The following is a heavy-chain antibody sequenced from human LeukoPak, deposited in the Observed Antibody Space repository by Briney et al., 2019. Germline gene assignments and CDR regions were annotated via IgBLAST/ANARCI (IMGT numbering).Heavy chain of an antibody. CDR2: ISYDGSNK. V-gene: IGHV3-30-3*01. Sequence: GGSLRLSCAACGFTFSSYAMPWVRQAPGKGLEWVAVISYDGSNKYYADSVQGRFTISRDNSKNTLYLQMNSLRAEDTAVYYCARDRAGGSPRGAFDIWGQGTMVTVSS. CDR1: GFTFSSYA. D-gene: IGHD2-15*01. J-gene: IGHJ3*02. CDR3: ARDRAGGSPRGAFDI.